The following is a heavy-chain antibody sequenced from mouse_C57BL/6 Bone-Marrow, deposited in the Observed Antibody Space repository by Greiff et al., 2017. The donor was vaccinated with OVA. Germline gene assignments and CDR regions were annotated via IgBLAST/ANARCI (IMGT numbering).Heavy chain of an antibody. CDR3: ARGGPYAMDY. Sequence: LQESGAELVRPGTSVKLSCKASGYTFTSYWMHWVKQRPGQGLEWIGVIDPSDSYTNYNQKFKGKATLTVDTSSSTAYMQLSSLTSEDSAVYYCARGGPYAMDYWGQGTSVTVSS. J-gene: IGHJ4*01. CDR1: GYTFTSYW. V-gene: IGHV1-59*01. CDR2: IDPSDSYT.